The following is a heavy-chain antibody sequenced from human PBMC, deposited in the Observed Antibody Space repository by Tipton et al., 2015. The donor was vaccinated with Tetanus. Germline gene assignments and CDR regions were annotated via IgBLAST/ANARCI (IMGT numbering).Heavy chain of an antibody. Sequence: SLRLSCATSGFPFHSYHMAWVRQAPGKGLEWIAYIGDPTKVVHYVEFVKGRFTVSRDNDNNSLFLQMTSLRDDDTAVYFCARVIRRSMIGYGVFDSWGQGTLVAVSS. D-gene: IGHD4-17*01. CDR2: IGDPTKVV. V-gene: IGHV3-48*02. CDR1: GFPFHSYH. J-gene: IGHJ4*02. CDR3: ARVIRRSMIGYGVFDS.